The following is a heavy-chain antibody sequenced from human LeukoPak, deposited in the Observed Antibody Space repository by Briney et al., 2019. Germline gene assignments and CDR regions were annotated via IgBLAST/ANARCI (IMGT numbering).Heavy chain of an antibody. CDR3: AREVGRYCSSTSCPNDAFDI. J-gene: IGHJ3*02. Sequence: SETLSLTCTVSGGSISSSNYYWGWIRQPPGKGLEWIGNMYFSGSTYYNPSLKSRVTISVDTSKNQFSLKLSSVTAADPAVYYCAREVGRYCSSTSCPNDAFDIWGQGTMVTVSS. CDR2: MYFSGST. D-gene: IGHD2-2*01. V-gene: IGHV4-39*07. CDR1: GGSISSSNYY.